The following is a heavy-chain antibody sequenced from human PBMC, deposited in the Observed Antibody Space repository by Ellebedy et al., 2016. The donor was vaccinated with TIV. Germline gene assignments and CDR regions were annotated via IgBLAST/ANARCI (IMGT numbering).Heavy chain of an antibody. J-gene: IGHJ4*02. CDR3: ARGNSGYDAVYLDY. V-gene: IGHV3-21*01. CDR1: GFTFSSYS. D-gene: IGHD5-12*01. CDR2: ISSSSSYI. Sequence: GESLKISCAASGFTFSSYSMNWVRQAPGKGLEWVSSISSSSSYIYYADSVKGRFTISRDNAKNKLYLQMNSLRAEDTAVYYCARGNSGYDAVYLDYWGQGTLVTVSS.